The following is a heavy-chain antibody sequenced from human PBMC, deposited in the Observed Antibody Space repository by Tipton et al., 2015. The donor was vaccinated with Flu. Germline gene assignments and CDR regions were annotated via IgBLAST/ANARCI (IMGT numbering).Heavy chain of an antibody. V-gene: IGHV3-74*01. CDR2: IASDGSGP. J-gene: IGHJ4*02. D-gene: IGHD1-1*01. CDR1: GFTFSSYW. Sequence: SLRLSCAASGFTFSSYWMHWVRQPPGKGLVWVSRIASDGSGPAYADSVKGRFTISRDNAKNILYLQINSLRGEDTAVYYCARGFSASQQLTTGYWGQGTLVTVSS. CDR3: ARGFSASQQLTTGY.